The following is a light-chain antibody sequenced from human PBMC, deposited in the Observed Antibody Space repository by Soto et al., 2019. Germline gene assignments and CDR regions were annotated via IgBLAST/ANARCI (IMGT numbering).Light chain of an antibody. CDR3: QQYSSSLPIT. J-gene: IGKJ5*01. Sequence: EIVLTQSPGTLSLSPGERATLSCRASQSVSSSSLAWYQQKPGQAPRLLIYGASSRATGIPDRFSGSGSGTDFTLTISRLEPEDFAVFFCQQYSSSLPITFGQGTRLEIK. V-gene: IGKV3-20*01. CDR1: QSVSSSS. CDR2: GAS.